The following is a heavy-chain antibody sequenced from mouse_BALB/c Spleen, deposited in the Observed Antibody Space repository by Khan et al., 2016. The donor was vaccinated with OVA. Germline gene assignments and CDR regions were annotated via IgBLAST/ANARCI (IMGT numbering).Heavy chain of an antibody. J-gene: IGHJ3*01. Sequence: EVELVESGGDLVKPGGSLKLSCAASGFTFSTYGISWVRQTPDRRLEWVATVSTGGSYTYYPDSVKGRFTISRDNAKNTLYLQMNSLKSDDTAIFYCTRLAYYYDSEGFAYWGQGTLVTVSA. CDR3: TRLAYYYDSEGFAY. D-gene: IGHD1-1*01. CDR2: VSTGGSYT. V-gene: IGHV5-6*01. CDR1: GFTFSTYG.